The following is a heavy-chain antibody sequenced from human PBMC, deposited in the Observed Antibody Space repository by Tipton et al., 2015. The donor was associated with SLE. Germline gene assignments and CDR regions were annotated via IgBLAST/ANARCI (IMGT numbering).Heavy chain of an antibody. D-gene: IGHD7-27*01. Sequence: TLSLTCTVSGGSIISGIYYWNWIRQPAGKGLEWIGRIYTSGSTNCNPSLKSRVTMSVDMSKNQFSLQLSSVTAADTAVYYCARGLGTAKDYFDYWGQGTLVTVSS. J-gene: IGHJ4*02. CDR3: ARGLGTAKDYFDY. CDR2: IYTSGST. CDR1: GGSIISGIYY. V-gene: IGHV4-61*02.